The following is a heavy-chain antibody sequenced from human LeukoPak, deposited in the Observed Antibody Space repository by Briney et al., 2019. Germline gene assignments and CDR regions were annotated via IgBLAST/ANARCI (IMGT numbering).Heavy chain of an antibody. Sequence: PSETLSLTCTVSDDSINNNYWSWIRQPPGKELECIGYIPYSGSTNYNPSLKSRVTISIDTSKNQFSLKLNSVTAADTAVYYCARRGLNRQNFDYWGQGTLVTVSS. CDR3: ARRGLNRQNFDY. D-gene: IGHD3-16*01. J-gene: IGHJ4*02. V-gene: IGHV4-59*08. CDR2: IPYSGST. CDR1: DDSINNNY.